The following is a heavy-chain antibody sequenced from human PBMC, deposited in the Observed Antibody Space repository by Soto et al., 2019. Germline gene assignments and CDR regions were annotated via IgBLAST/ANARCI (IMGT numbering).Heavy chain of an antibody. V-gene: IGHV1-46*03. CDR1: GYTFTSHY. CDR3: ARDRGSYDILTGYSPDAFDI. J-gene: IGHJ3*02. CDR2: INPSGGST. Sequence: GASVKVSCKASGYTFTSHYMHWVRQAPGQGLEWMGIINPSGGSTSYAQKFQGRVTMTRDTSTSTVYMELSSLRSEDTAVYYCARDRGSYDILTGYSPDAFDIWGQGTMVTVSS. D-gene: IGHD3-9*01.